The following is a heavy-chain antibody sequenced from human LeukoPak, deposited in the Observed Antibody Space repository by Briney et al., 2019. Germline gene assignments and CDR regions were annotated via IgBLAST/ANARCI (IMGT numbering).Heavy chain of an antibody. CDR2: INSDGSST. CDR1: GFTFSSYA. J-gene: IGHJ3*02. D-gene: IGHD6-25*01. Sequence: GGSLRLSCAASGFTFSSYAMSWVRQAPGKGLVWVSRINSDGSSTSYADSVKGRFTISRDNARNTLYLQMNSLRAEDTAVYYCARRSAAKDAFDIWGQGTMVTVSS. V-gene: IGHV3-74*01. CDR3: ARRSAAKDAFDI.